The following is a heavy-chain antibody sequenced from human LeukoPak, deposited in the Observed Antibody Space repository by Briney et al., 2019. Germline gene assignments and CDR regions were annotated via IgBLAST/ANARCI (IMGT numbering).Heavy chain of an antibody. CDR2: MNPNSGNT. Sequence: ASVEVSCEASGYTFTSYDINWVRQATGQGLEWMGWMNPNSGNTGYAQKFQGRVTMTRNTSISTAYMELSSLRSEDTAVYYCARALSFAATPGYYYGMDVWGQGTTVTVSS. D-gene: IGHD2-15*01. V-gene: IGHV1-8*01. CDR1: GYTFTSYD. J-gene: IGHJ6*02. CDR3: ARALSFAATPGYYYGMDV.